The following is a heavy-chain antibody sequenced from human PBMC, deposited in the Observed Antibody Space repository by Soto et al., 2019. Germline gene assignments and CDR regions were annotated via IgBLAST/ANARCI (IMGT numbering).Heavy chain of an antibody. CDR3: ARDRSHYSDY. Sequence: ASVKVSCKASGGTFSSYAISWVRQAPGQGLEWMGWISAYNGNTNYAQKLQGRVTMTTDTSTSTAYMELRSLRSDDTAVYYCARDRSHYSDYWGQGTLVTVSS. J-gene: IGHJ4*02. CDR1: GGTFSSYA. CDR2: ISAYNGNT. D-gene: IGHD3-10*01. V-gene: IGHV1-18*01.